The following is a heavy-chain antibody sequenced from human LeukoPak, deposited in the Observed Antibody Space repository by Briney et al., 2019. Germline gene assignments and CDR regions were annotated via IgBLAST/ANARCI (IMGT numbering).Heavy chain of an antibody. Sequence: SETLSLTCSVSGGSISSSSYYWGWIRQPPGKGLEWIGYIYYSGSTNYNPSLKSRVTISVDTSKNQFSLKLSSVTAADTAVYYCARLVTTRESIGIDYWGQGTLVTVSS. J-gene: IGHJ4*02. CDR3: ARLVTTRESIGIDY. V-gene: IGHV4-61*05. D-gene: IGHD4-11*01. CDR2: IYYSGST. CDR1: GGSISSSSYY.